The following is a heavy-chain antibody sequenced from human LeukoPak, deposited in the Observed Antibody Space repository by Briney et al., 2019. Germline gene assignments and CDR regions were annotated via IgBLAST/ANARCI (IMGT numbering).Heavy chain of an antibody. CDR3: ARTESPTAWFDP. V-gene: IGHV4-4*09. CDR2: IYTSGST. Sequence: SETLSLTCTVSGGSISSYYWSWIRQPPGKGLEWIGYIYTSGSTNYNPSLKSRVTISVDTSKNQFSLKLSSVTAADTAVYYCARTESPTAWFDPWGQGTLVTVSS. J-gene: IGHJ5*02. CDR1: GGSISSYY.